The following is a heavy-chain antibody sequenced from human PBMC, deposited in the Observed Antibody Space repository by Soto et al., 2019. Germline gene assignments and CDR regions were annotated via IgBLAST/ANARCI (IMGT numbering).Heavy chain of an antibody. D-gene: IGHD6-13*01. CDR1: GFTVSSNY. J-gene: IGHJ4*02. CDR3: ARVRSSRSPLDY. CDR2: IYSGGST. Sequence: LRLSCAASGFTVSSNYMSWVRQAPGKGLEWVSVIYSGGSTYCADSVKGRFTISRDNSKNTLYLQMNSLRAEDTAVYYCARVRSSRSPLDYWGQGTLVTVSS. V-gene: IGHV3-53*01.